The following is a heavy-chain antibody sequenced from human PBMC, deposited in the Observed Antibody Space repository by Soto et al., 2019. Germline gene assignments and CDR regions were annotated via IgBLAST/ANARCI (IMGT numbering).Heavy chain of an antibody. CDR2: MNPNSGNT. J-gene: IGHJ6*02. V-gene: IGHV1-8*01. CDR3: ARGSYSYDSSGPYGMDV. Sequence: QVQLVQSGAEVKKPGASVKVSCKASGYTFTSYDINWVRQATGQGLEWMGWMNPNSGNTGYAQKFQGRVTMTRNTSKSTASLERSSLRSEDTAVYYCARGSYSYDSSGPYGMDVWGPGTTVTVSS. D-gene: IGHD3-22*01. CDR1: GYTFTSYD.